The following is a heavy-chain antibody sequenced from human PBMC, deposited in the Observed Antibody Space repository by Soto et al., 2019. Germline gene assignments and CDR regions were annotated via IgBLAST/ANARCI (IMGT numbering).Heavy chain of an antibody. CDR1: GYTFTGYY. Sequence: ASVKVSCKASGYTFTGYYLHWVRQAPGQGPEWVGKIDPDSGDTDQSQKFQGRVTLTRDTAIDTAYMELTRLALDDTAIYYCARCPFEWRQGTLGTVSS. J-gene: IGHJ4*02. V-gene: IGHV1-2*02. CDR3: ARCPFE. CDR2: IDPDSGDT.